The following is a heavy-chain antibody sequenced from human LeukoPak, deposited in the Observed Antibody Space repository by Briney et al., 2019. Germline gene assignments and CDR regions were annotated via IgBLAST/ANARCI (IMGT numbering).Heavy chain of an antibody. D-gene: IGHD3-22*01. Sequence: GASVKVSCKASGYTFTSYDINWVRQATGQGLEWMGWMNPNSGNTGYAQKFQGRVTITRNTSISTAYVELSSLRSEDTAVYYCARGPPYYYDSSGYYWFDYWGQGTLVTVSS. CDR2: MNPNSGNT. V-gene: IGHV1-8*03. CDR1: GYTFTSYD. J-gene: IGHJ4*02. CDR3: ARGPPYYYDSSGYYWFDY.